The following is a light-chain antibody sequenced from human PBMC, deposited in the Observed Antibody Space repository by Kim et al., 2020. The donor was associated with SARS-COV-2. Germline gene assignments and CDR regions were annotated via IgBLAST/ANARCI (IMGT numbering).Light chain of an antibody. CDR2: NND. J-gene: IGLJ3*02. Sequence: QPVLTQPPSASGTPGKRVTISCSGSSSNIRSNYVYWYQQLPGKAPKILIHNNDQQPSGVPDRFSGSKSGTSASLGISGLRSEDEADYYCASWDANLSAWVFGGGTQLTVL. CDR1: SSNIRSNY. CDR3: ASWDANLSAWV. V-gene: IGLV1-47*02.